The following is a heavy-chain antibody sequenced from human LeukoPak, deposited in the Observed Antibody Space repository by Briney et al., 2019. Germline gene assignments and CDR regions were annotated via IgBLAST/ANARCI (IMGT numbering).Heavy chain of an antibody. CDR1: GYTFNGHY. J-gene: IGHJ6*03. V-gene: IGHV1-2*06. Sequence: GASVKVSCKASGYTFNGHYMHWVRQAPGQGIEWMGRINPNSGGKNYAQKFQGRVTMTRDTSIITDYMELSRLRSDDTAVYYCARGREAGPYYYYYMDVWVKGITVTVSS. D-gene: IGHD3-10*01. CDR2: INPNSGGK. CDR3: ARGREAGPYYYYYMDV.